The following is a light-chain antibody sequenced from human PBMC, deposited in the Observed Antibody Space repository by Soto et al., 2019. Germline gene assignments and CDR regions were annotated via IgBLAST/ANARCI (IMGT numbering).Light chain of an antibody. CDR2: DVS. CDR1: SSDVGGYNY. V-gene: IGLV2-14*01. Sequence: QSALTQPASVSGSPGQSITISCTGTSSDVGGYNYVSWYQQRPGKAPKLMIYDVSNRPSGVSNRFSGSKSGNTASLIISGLLAEDDADYYCSSYTSSSTPYVFGTGTKLTFL. J-gene: IGLJ1*01. CDR3: SSYTSSSTPYV.